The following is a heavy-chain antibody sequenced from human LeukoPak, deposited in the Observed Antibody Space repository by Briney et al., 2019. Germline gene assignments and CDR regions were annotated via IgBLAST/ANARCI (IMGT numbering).Heavy chain of an antibody. V-gene: IGHV4-30-2*01. J-gene: IGHJ4*02. Sequence: SQTLSLTCAVSGGSISSGGYSWSWIRQPPGKGLEWIGYIYHSGSTYYNPPLKSRVTISVDRSKNQFSLKLSSVTAADTAVYYCARAPGSGSYYDYYFDYWGQGTLVTVSS. CDR1: GGSISSGGYS. CDR2: IYHSGST. CDR3: ARAPGSGSYYDYYFDY. D-gene: IGHD3-10*01.